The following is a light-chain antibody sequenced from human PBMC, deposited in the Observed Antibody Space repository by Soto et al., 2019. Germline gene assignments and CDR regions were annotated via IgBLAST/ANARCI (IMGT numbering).Light chain of an antibody. CDR1: SSDVGGYNY. CDR2: EVS. Sequence: QSVLTQPASVSGSPGQSITISCTGSSSDVGGYNYVSWYQQHPGKAPKLMIYEVSNRPSGISNRFSGSKSGNTASLTLSGLQAVDEADYYCSSYTSSSTLVFGGGTKVTVL. J-gene: IGLJ2*01. CDR3: SSYTSSSTLV. V-gene: IGLV2-14*01.